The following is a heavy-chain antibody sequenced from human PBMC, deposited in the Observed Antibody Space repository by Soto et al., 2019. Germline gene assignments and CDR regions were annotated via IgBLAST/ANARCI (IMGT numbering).Heavy chain of an antibody. Sequence: ASVKVSCRASGFTFTGYYIHWVRQVPGQGLEWMGWIKSNGDDTKYAQKFQDRVTMTRDTSMNTVYMEVTRLRSDDTAVYYCARDERSYGEPPFDYWGQGTLVTVSS. CDR3: ARDERSYGEPPFDY. D-gene: IGHD2-21*01. CDR1: GFTFTGYY. CDR2: IKSNGDDT. V-gene: IGHV1-2*02. J-gene: IGHJ4*02.